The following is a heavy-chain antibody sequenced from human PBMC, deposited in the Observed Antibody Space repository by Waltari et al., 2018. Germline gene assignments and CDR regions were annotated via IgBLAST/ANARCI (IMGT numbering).Heavy chain of an antibody. CDR2: IRYDGSNK. J-gene: IGHJ4*02. D-gene: IGHD3-10*01. CDR3: AKDSGY. CDR1: GITFRRHG. Sequence: QVQVVESGAGGVPAGGSLGLPCAASGITFRRHGMHWVRQAPGQGRELVAFIRYDGSNKYYADSGKGRFTISRDNSKNTLYLQMNSRRAEDTAVYYCAKDSGYWGQGTLVTVSS. V-gene: IGHV3-30*02.